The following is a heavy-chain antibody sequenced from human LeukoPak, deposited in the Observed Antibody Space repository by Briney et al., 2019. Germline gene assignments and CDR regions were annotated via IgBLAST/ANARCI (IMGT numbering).Heavy chain of an antibody. J-gene: IGHJ4*02. CDR1: GFTFIDYD. Sequence: PGGSLRLSCAASGFTFIDYDMHWFRQGIGKGLEWGSAIGIRGDTHYSGSVKGRFTISRENAESSLYLQMNSLRAEDTAVYYCARGGIQVSGIDEFDYWGQGTLVTVSS. CDR3: ARGGIQVSGIDEFDY. D-gene: IGHD6-19*01. V-gene: IGHV3-13*01. CDR2: IGIRGDT.